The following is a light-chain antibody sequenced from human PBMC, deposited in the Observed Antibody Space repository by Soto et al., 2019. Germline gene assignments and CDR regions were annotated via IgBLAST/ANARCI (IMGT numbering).Light chain of an antibody. CDR2: DDN. CDR3: GSWDSSLSAYV. J-gene: IGLJ1*01. CDR1: DSNVGINF. Sequence: QSVLTQPPSASATPGQRVTISCSGSDSNVGINFVYWYQQLPGTAPKLLIYDDNKRPSGIPDRFSGSKSGTSATLGITGFQTGDEADYYCGSWDSSLSAYVFGTGTKV. V-gene: IGLV1-51*01.